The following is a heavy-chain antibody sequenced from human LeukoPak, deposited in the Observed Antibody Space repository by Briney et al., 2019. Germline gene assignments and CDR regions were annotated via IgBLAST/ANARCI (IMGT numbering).Heavy chain of an antibody. D-gene: IGHD3-22*01. CDR3: ARVLHDFSGYFPPAY. V-gene: IGHV1-18*01. J-gene: IGHJ4*02. CDR2: ISAYNGNT. Sequence: ASVKVSCKASGYTFTSYGISWVRQAPGQGLEWMGWISAYNGNTNYAQKLQGRVTMTTDTSTSTAYMELSSLRSGDTAVYYCARVLHDFSGYFPPAYWGQGTLVTVSS. CDR1: GYTFTSYG.